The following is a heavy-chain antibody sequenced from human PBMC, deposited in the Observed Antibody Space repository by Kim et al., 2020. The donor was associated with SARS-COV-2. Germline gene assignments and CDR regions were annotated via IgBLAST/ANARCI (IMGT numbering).Heavy chain of an antibody. V-gene: IGHV3-21*01. CDR3: AGDVDIVATLYY. D-gene: IGHD5-12*01. CDR2: ISSSSSYI. Sequence: GGSLRLSCAASGFTFSSYSMNWVRQAPGKGLEWVSSISSSSSYIYYADSVKGRFTISRDNAKNSLYLQMNSLRAEDTAVYYCAGDVDIVATLYYWGQGTLVTVSS. CDR1: GFTFSSYS. J-gene: IGHJ4*02.